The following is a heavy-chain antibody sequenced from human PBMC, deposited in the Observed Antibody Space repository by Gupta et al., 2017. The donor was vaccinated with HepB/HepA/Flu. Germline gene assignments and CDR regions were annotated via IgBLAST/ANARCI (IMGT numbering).Heavy chain of an antibody. CDR2: FYPGDSDP. Sequence: EVQLVQSGAEVKKPGESLKISCKGSGYRFTNYWIGWVRQMPGKGLEWLGIFYPGDSDPRYSPSFQGQVTFSADKSIRTAYLQWISLKASDTAMYYCARHMGLGKYDNSGHYYGDFDYWGQGTLVTVSS. D-gene: IGHD3-22*01. V-gene: IGHV5-51*01. CDR3: ARHMGLGKYDNSGHYYGDFDY. CDR1: GYRFTNYW. J-gene: IGHJ4*02.